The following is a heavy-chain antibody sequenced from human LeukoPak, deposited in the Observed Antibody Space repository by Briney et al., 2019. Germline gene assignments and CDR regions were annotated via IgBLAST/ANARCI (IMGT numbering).Heavy chain of an antibody. J-gene: IGHJ5*02. Sequence: GGSLRLSCAASGFTLSSYAVRWVRQAPGKGLEWVSAISGSGGSTYYADSVKGRFTISRDNSKNTLYLQMNSLRAEDTAIYYCAKDGPAATPHHWCDPWGQGTLVTVSS. CDR3: AKDGPAATPHHWCDP. V-gene: IGHV3-23*01. CDR1: GFTLSSYA. D-gene: IGHD2-2*02. CDR2: ISGSGGST.